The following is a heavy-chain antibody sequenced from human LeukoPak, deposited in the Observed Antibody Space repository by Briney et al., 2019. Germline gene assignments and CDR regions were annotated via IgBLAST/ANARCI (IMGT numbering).Heavy chain of an antibody. D-gene: IGHD4-17*01. V-gene: IGHV3-74*01. CDR1: GFTFNRYG. Sequence: GGSLRLSCAASGFTFNRYGMSWVRQAPGKGLVWVSGLNSDGSITGYVDSVKGRFTISRDNAKNTLYLQMNTLRAEDTAVYYCARGGYGAYMGWGQGNLVTVSS. J-gene: IGHJ4*02. CDR2: LNSDGSIT. CDR3: ARGGYGAYMG.